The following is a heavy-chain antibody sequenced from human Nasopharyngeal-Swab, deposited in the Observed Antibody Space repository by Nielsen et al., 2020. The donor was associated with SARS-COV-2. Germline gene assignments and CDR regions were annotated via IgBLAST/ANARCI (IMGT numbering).Heavy chain of an antibody. D-gene: IGHD2-15*01. J-gene: IGHJ5*02. Sequence: ASVKVSCKASGYTFTSYGISWVRQAPGQGLEWMGWISAYNGNTNYAQKLQGRVTMTTDTSTSTAYMELRSLRSDDTAVYYCAREEGGVVVAATGGWFDPWGQGTLVTVSS. CDR1: GYTFTSYG. CDR3: AREEGGVVVAATGGWFDP. CDR2: ISAYNGNT. V-gene: IGHV1-18*01.